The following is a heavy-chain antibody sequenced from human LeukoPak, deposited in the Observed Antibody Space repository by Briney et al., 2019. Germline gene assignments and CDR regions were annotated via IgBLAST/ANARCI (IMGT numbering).Heavy chain of an antibody. CDR3: ARETRLRWTDY. V-gene: IGHV3-23*01. J-gene: IGHJ4*02. D-gene: IGHD5-24*01. Sequence: QSGGSLRLSCAASGFTFSSYAMSWVRQAPGKGLEWVSAIRGSGDRTHYADSVKGRFTISRDDSKNTLYLQMNSLRAEDTAVYYCARETRLRWTDYWGQGTLVTVSS. CDR1: GFTFSSYA. CDR2: IRGSGDRT.